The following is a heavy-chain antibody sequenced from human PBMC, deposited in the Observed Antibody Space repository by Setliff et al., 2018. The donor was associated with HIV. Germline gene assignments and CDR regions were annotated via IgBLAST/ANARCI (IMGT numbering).Heavy chain of an antibody. Sequence: ASVKVSCKASGYTFSTYGISWVRQAPGQGLEWMGWINVYNDNTNYAQKFQGRVTMTTDTSTNTAYMELRSLRSDDTAVYHCARVDGYNNYDSGGLDYWGQGTLVTVSS. D-gene: IGHD3-16*01. CDR2: INVYNDNT. CDR3: ARVDGYNNYDSGGLDY. J-gene: IGHJ4*02. V-gene: IGHV1-18*01. CDR1: GYTFSTYG.